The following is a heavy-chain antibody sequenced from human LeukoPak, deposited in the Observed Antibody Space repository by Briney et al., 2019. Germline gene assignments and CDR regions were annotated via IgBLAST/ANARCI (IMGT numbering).Heavy chain of an antibody. V-gene: IGHV4-31*03. Sequence: SETLSLTCTVSGGSISSGGYYWSWIRQHPGKGLEWIGDIYYSGSTYYNPSLKSRVTISVDTSKNQFSLKLSSVTAADTAVYYCARVHSSSWSRYYYYYMDVWGKGTTVTVSS. CDR1: GGSISSGGYY. CDR3: ARVHSSSWSRYYYYYMDV. D-gene: IGHD6-13*01. CDR2: IYYSGST. J-gene: IGHJ6*03.